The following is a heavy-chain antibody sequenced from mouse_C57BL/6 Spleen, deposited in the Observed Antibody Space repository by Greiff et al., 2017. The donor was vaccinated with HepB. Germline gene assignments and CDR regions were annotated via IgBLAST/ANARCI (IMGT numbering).Heavy chain of an antibody. CDR3: ARDSNYAMDY. CDR1: GYSITSGYD. CDR2: ISYSGST. Sequence: EVQVVESGPGMVKPSQSLSLTCTVTGYSITSGYDWHWIRHFPGNKLEWMGYISYSGSTNYNPSLKSRISITHDTSKNHFFLKLNSVTTEDTATYYCARDSNYAMDYWGQGTSVTVSS. D-gene: IGHD1-1*01. J-gene: IGHJ4*01. V-gene: IGHV3-1*01.